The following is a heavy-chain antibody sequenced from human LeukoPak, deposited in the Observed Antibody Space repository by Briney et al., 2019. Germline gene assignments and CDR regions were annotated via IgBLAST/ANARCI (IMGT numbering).Heavy chain of an antibody. J-gene: IGHJ4*02. CDR2: ISSSGKTI. D-gene: IGHD6-13*01. CDR3: ATTSIAAAVPGCFDY. Sequence: GGSLRLSCEASGFTFSSNEMNWVRQAPGKGLEWVSYISSSGKTIYYADSTKGRFTVSRDNAKNSLYLQMNSLRAEDTAVYYCATTSIAAAVPGCFDYWGQGTLVTVFS. V-gene: IGHV3-48*03. CDR1: GFTFSSNE.